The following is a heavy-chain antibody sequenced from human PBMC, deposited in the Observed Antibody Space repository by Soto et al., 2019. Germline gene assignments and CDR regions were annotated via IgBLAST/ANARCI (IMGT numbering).Heavy chain of an antibody. CDR1: GYTFTSYG. J-gene: IGHJ6*03. D-gene: IGHD2-15*01. CDR2: ISAYNGNT. CDR3: ARRPPYCSGGSCYPDYYYYMDV. V-gene: IGHV1-18*01. Sequence: ASVKVSCKASGYTFTSYGISWVRQAPGQGLEWMGWISAYNGNTNYAQKLQGRVTMTTDTSTSTAYMELRSLRSDDTAVYYCARRPPYCSGGSCYPDYYYYMDVWGKGTTATVSS.